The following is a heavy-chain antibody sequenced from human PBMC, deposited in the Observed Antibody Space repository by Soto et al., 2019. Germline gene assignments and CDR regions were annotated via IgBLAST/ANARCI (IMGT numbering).Heavy chain of an antibody. D-gene: IGHD3-22*01. J-gene: IGHJ5*02. CDR2: IIPIFGTA. CDR3: ARDRGPSSGYYPYWFDP. CDR1: GGTFSSYA. Sequence: QVKLVQSGAEVKKPGSSVKVSCKASGGTFSSYAITWVRQAPGQGLEWMGGIIPIFGTANYAQKFQARVTITADESTSTAYMELSSLRSEDTDVYYCARDRGPSSGYYPYWFDPWYQGTLVTVSS. V-gene: IGHV1-69*12.